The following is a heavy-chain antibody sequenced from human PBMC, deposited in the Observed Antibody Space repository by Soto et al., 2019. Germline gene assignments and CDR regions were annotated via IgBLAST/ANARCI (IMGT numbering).Heavy chain of an antibody. CDR2: ISYGGNYK. V-gene: IGHV3-30*18. CDR3: AKDPVEMAPRTGYYGMDV. D-gene: IGHD5-12*01. CDR1: GFSFSSYG. Sequence: QVRLVESGGGVVQPGRSLRLSCVASGFSFSSYGMHWVRQAPGKGLEWVAVISYGGNYKSYADSVKGRITISRDNSKKTLYLQMNSLRPEDTAVFYCAKDPVEMAPRTGYYGMDVWGQGTTVTVSS. J-gene: IGHJ6*02.